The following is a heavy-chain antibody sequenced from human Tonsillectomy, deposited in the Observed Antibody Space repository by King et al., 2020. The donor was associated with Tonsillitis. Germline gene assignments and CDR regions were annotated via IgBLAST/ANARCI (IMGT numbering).Heavy chain of an antibody. CDR3: AKRGAGSFYLGP. CDR1: GVPFDIYT. D-gene: IGHD3-10*01. CDR2: FSASSANT. J-gene: IGHJ5*02. V-gene: IGHV3-23*04. Sequence: VQLVESGGGLVQPGGSLRLSCAASGVPFDIYTMTWVRQAPGKGLEWVSSFSASSANTYYAASVPGRFTISRATSKDTLYLQMNSLRAEDTAVYYCAKRGAGSFYLGPWGQGTRVTVSS.